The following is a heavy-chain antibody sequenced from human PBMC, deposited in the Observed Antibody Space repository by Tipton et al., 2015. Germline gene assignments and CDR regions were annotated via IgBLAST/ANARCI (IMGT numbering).Heavy chain of an antibody. CDR2: IYYSGST. J-gene: IGHJ2*01. D-gene: IGHD3-22*01. V-gene: IGHV4-39*02. Sequence: TLSLTCSVSGGSISSSSYYWDWIRQPPGKGLEWIGNIYYSGSTYYNPSLNSRVTISIDRFKNQFSLKLSSVTAADTAVYYCARDAGRYYDSSGLIWYFDLWGRGTLVTVSS. CDR1: GGSISSSSYY. CDR3: ARDAGRYYDSSGLIWYFDL.